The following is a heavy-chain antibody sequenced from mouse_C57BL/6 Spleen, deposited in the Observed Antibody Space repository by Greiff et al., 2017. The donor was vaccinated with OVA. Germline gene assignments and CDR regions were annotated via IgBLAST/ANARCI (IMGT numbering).Heavy chain of an antibody. CDR3: ARWDYDGPYAMDY. Sequence: SGAELARPGASVKLSCKASGYTFTSYGISWVKQRTGQGLEWIGEIYPRSGNTYYNEKFKGKATLTADKSSSTAYMELRSLTSEDSAVYFCARWDYDGPYAMDYWGQGTSVTVSS. J-gene: IGHJ4*01. D-gene: IGHD2-3*01. CDR1: GYTFTSYG. CDR2: IYPRSGNT. V-gene: IGHV1-81*01.